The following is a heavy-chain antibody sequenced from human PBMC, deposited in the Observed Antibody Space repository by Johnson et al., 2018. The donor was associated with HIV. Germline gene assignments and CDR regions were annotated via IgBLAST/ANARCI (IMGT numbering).Heavy chain of an antibody. CDR1: GFTFSNFA. J-gene: IGHJ3*02. CDR2: ISYDGSNK. CDR3: ARDGPRGSYGAFDI. D-gene: IGHD1-26*01. Sequence: QVQLVESGGGVVQPRRSLRLSCAASGFTFSNFAMNWVRQAPGKGLEWVAVISYDGSNKHFADSVKGRFTISRDNAKNSLYVQMNSLRAEDTALYYCARDGPRGSYGAFDIWGQGTMVTVSS. V-gene: IGHV3-30-3*01.